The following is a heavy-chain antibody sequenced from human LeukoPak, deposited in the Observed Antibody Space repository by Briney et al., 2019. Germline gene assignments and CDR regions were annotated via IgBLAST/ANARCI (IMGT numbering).Heavy chain of an antibody. Sequence: GGSLRLSCAASGITVNTNYVNWVRQAPGKGLEWVSIIYSGGPTYYADSVKGRFTISRDNFKNTVYLQMNSLKVEDTAVYYCARNSYAVLTGYSRGGLDLWGPGTLVTVSS. CDR3: ARNSYAVLTGYSRGGLDL. J-gene: IGHJ5*02. CDR1: GITVNTNY. V-gene: IGHV3-66*02. CDR2: IYSGGPT. D-gene: IGHD3-9*01.